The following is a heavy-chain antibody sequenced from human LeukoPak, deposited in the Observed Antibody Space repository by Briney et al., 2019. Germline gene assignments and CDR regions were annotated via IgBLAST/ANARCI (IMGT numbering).Heavy chain of an antibody. Sequence: GGSLRLSCAASGFTFSSYAISWVRQAPGQGLEWMGGIIPIFGTANYAQKFQGRVTITADESTSTAYMELSSLRSEDTAVYYCARDGYSSGWYVLDWFDPWGQGALVTVSS. J-gene: IGHJ5*02. D-gene: IGHD6-19*01. CDR2: IIPIFGTA. CDR3: ARDGYSSGWYVLDWFDP. CDR1: GFTFSSYA. V-gene: IGHV1-69*01.